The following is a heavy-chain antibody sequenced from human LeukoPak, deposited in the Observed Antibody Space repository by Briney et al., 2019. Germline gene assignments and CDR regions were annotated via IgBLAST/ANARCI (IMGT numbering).Heavy chain of an antibody. CDR1: GGSISSSSYY. Sequence: SETLSLTCTVSGGSISSSSYYWGWVRQPPGKGLEWIGSIYYSGSTYYNPSLKSRVTISVDTSKNQFSLKLSSVTAADTALYYCAGTYYYDSSGYYHYSLWGQGTLVTVSS. CDR2: IYYSGST. V-gene: IGHV4-39*01. CDR3: AGTYYYDSSGYYHYSL. J-gene: IGHJ4*02. D-gene: IGHD3-22*01.